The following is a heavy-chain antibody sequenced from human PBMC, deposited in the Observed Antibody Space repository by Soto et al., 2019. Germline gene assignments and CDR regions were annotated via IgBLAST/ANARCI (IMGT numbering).Heavy chain of an antibody. CDR1: GGSISSSSYY. J-gene: IGHJ4*02. Sequence: QLQLQESGPGLVKPSETLSLTCTVSGGSISSSSYYWGWIRQPPGKGLEWIGSIYYSGSTYYNPSLKSRVTISVDTSKNQFSLKLSSVTAADTAVYYCATPFRIAADGYHFDYWGQGTLVTVSS. CDR2: IYYSGST. D-gene: IGHD6-13*01. CDR3: ATPFRIAADGYHFDY. V-gene: IGHV4-39*01.